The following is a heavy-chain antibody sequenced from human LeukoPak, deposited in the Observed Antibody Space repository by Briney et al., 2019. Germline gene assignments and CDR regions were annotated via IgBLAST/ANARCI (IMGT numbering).Heavy chain of an antibody. D-gene: IGHD3-9*01. Sequence: SETLSLTCTVSGGSISSSSYYWGWIRQPPGKGLEWIGSIYYSGSTNYNPSLKSRVTISVDTSKNQFSLKLSSVTAADTAVYYCARARYFDWLLSTYYYYYGMDVWGQGTTVTVSS. CDR2: IYYSGST. CDR1: GGSISSSSYY. CDR3: ARARYFDWLLSTYYYYYGMDV. J-gene: IGHJ6*02. V-gene: IGHV4-39*07.